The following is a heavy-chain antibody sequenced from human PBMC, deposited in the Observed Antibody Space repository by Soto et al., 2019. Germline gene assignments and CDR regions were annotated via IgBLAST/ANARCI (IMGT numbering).Heavy chain of an antibody. V-gene: IGHV1-58*01. Sequence: GASVKVSCKASGFTFTNSAVQWVRQARGQRLEWIGWIVVGSGNTNYAQKFQERVTITRDMSTSTAYMELSSLRSEDTAVYYCAAESRMYYYYGMDVWGQGTTVTVSS. CDR1: GFTFTNSA. CDR3: AAESRMYYYYGMDV. CDR2: IVVGSGNT. J-gene: IGHJ6*02.